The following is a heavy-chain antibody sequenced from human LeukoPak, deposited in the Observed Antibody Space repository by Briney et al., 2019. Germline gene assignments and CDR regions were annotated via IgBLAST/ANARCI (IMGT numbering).Heavy chain of an antibody. CDR3: AIGQWLVPFDY. Sequence: PGGSLRLSCAASGFTFSSYSMNWVRQAPGKGLEWVSYVSSSSSTIYYADSVKGRFTISRDNAKNSLYLQMNSLRAEDTAVYYRAIGQWLVPFDYWGQGTLVTVSS. V-gene: IGHV3-48*01. CDR2: VSSSSSTI. CDR1: GFTFSSYS. D-gene: IGHD6-19*01. J-gene: IGHJ4*02.